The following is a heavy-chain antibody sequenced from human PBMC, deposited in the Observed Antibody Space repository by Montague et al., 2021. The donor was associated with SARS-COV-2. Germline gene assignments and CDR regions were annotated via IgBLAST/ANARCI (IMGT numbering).Heavy chain of an antibody. CDR3: AASPDNAPWYFDL. J-gene: IGHJ2*01. CDR2: INHRGSS. CDR1: GASFSGHY. D-gene: IGHD1-14*01. Sequence: SETLSLTCAVSGASFSGHYWNWIRQSPGKGLEWIGEINHRGSSNSNPALKSRVTIPVDTSKNQFSLNLSSVTAADTAVYYCAASPDNAPWYFDLWGRGTLVTVSS. V-gene: IGHV4-34*01.